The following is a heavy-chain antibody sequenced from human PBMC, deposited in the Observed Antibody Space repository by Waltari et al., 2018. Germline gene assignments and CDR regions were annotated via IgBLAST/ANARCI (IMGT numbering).Heavy chain of an antibody. J-gene: IGHJ4*02. Sequence: EVQLVESGGGLVQPGGSLRLSCAASGFTFSSYWMSWVRQAPGKGLEWVANIKQDGSEKYYVDSVKGRFTISRDNAKNSLYLQMNSLRAEDTAVYYCARESGIVLMAPHFYFDYWGQGTLVTVSS. V-gene: IGHV3-7*01. D-gene: IGHD2-8*01. CDR1: GFTFSSYW. CDR3: ARESGIVLMAPHFYFDY. CDR2: IKQDGSEK.